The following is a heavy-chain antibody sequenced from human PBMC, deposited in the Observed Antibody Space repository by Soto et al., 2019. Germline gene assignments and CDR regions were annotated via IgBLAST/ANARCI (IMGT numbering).Heavy chain of an antibody. Sequence: GGSLRLSCAASGFTFSSYGMHWVRQAPGKGLEWVAVIWYDGSNKYYVDSVKGRFTISRDNSKNTLYLQMNILRAEDTAVYYCARDIFYDFCSCYPTHYYYYYGMDVWGQGTTVTVSS. D-gene: IGHD3-3*01. CDR2: IWYDGSNK. V-gene: IGHV3-33*01. CDR3: ARDIFYDFCSCYPTHYYYYYGMDV. J-gene: IGHJ6*02. CDR1: GFTFSSYG.